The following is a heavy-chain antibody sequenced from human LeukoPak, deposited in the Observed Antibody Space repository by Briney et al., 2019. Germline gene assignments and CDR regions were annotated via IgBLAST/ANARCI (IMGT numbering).Heavy chain of an antibody. D-gene: IGHD6-13*01. CDR2: IYSGGST. J-gene: IGHJ6*03. V-gene: IGHV3-66*01. CDR1: GFRFNTYW. Sequence: GGSLRLSCAASGFRFNTYWMSWVRQAPGKGLEWVSVIYSGGSTYYADSVKGRFTISRDNSKNTLYLQMNSLRAEDTAVYYCARAAAGTWRYYMDVWGKGTTVTISS. CDR3: ARAAAGTWRYYMDV.